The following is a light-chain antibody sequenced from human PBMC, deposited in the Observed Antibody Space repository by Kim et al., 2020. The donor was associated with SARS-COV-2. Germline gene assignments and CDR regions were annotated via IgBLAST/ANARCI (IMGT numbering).Light chain of an antibody. CDR2: LEGSGSY. CDR3: ETWDSNTRV. Sequence: QLVLTQSSSASASLGSSVKLTCTLSSGHSSYIIAWHQQQPGKAPRYLMKLEGSGSYNKGSGVPDRFSGSSSGAARYLTISNLQSEDEADYYCETWDSNTRVFGGGTQLTVL. J-gene: IGLJ3*02. V-gene: IGLV4-60*03. CDR1: SGHSSYI.